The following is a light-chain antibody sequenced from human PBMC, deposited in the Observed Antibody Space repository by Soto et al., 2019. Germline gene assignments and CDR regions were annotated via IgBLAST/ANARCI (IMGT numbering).Light chain of an antibody. CDR3: CSYAGSYFWV. CDR2: DVN. Sequence: QSALTQPRSVSGSPGQSVTISCTGTSSDVGGDNYVSWYQQHPDKAPKLLIYDVNKRPSGVPDRFSGSKSGNTASLTISGRQAEDEADYYCCSYAGSYFWVFGGGTKLTVL. J-gene: IGLJ3*02. V-gene: IGLV2-11*01. CDR1: SSDVGGDNY.